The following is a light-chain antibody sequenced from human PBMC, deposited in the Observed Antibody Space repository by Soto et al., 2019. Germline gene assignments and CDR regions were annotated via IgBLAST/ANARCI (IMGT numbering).Light chain of an antibody. CDR1: QSVSSSY. V-gene: IGKV3D-20*01. CDR2: DAS. Sequence: EIVLTQSPATLSLSPGERATLSCGASQSVSSSYLAWYQQKPGLAPRLLIYDASSRATGIPDRFSGSGSGTGFTLTSGRLEPGDFAVYYCQQYGSSPQTFGQGTKVEI. CDR3: QQYGSSPQT. J-gene: IGKJ1*01.